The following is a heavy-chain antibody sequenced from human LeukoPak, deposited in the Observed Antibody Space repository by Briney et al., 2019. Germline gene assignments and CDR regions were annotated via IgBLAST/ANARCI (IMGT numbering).Heavy chain of an antibody. D-gene: IGHD6-13*01. Sequence: ASVKVSCKVSGHTLTELSMHWVRQAPGKGLEWMGGFDPEDGETIYAQKFQGRVTMTEDTSTDTAYMELSSLRSEDTAVYYCATAVSSPGLDWFDPWGQGTLVTVSS. CDR1: GHTLTELS. CDR2: FDPEDGET. J-gene: IGHJ5*02. CDR3: ATAVSSPGLDWFDP. V-gene: IGHV1-24*01.